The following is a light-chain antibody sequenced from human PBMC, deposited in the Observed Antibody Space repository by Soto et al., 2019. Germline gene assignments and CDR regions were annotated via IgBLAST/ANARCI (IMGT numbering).Light chain of an antibody. Sequence: EIVMTQSPATLSVSPGERATLSCRASQSVSSNLAWYQQKPGQAPRLLIYGASTRATGIPARFIGSGSGTEFTLTISSLQSEDFAVYYCQHYNNWPPWTFGQVTKVEIK. CDR1: QSVSSN. J-gene: IGKJ1*01. CDR3: QHYNNWPPWT. CDR2: GAS. V-gene: IGKV3-15*01.